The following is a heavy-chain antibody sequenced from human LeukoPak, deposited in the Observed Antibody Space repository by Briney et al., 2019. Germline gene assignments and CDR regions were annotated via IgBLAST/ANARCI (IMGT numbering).Heavy chain of an antibody. J-gene: IGHJ4*02. CDR1: GSIFTSYW. CDR3: ARSSGIAAAGQDY. D-gene: IGHD6-13*01. V-gene: IGHV5-51*01. Sequence: GAPMQISCKASGSIFTSYWIGWVRQLPGKGLEWMGIIYPGDSDTRYSPSFQGQVTISADKSISTAYLQGSSLKASDTAMYYWARSSGIAAAGQDYWGQGTLVTVSS. CDR2: IYPGDSDT.